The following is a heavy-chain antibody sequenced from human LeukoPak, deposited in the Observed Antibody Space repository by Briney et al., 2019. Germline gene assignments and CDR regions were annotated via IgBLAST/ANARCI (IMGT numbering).Heavy chain of an antibody. CDR2: ISSGGDTI. J-gene: IGHJ6*04. D-gene: IGHD3-10*02. CDR1: GFSFSDYY. Sequence: GGSLRLSCAASGFSFSDYYMTWIRQAPGKGLEWVSYISSGGDTIYYADSVKGRFTISRDNAKNSLYLQMNSLRAEDTAVYYCAELGITMIGGVWGKGTTVTISS. V-gene: IGHV3-11*04. CDR3: AELGITMIGGV.